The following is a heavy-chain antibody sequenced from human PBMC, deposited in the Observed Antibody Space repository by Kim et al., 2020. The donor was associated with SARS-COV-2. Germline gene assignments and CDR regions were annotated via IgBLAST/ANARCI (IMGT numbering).Heavy chain of an antibody. Sequence: AQEFQGRVTMTEDTSTDTADMELSSLRSEDTAVYYCATDLYNWNYVYFQHWGQGTLVTVSS. V-gene: IGHV1-24*01. J-gene: IGHJ1*01. CDR3: ATDLYNWNYVYFQH. D-gene: IGHD1-7*01.